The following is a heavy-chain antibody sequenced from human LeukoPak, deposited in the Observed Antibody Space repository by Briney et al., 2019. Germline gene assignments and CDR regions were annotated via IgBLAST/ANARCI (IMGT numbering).Heavy chain of an antibody. CDR3: ARHYLGYCSSTSCYDYYGMDV. CDR2: IYYSGST. CDR1: DGSISSGGYY. J-gene: IGHJ6*02. V-gene: IGHV4-31*03. Sequence: SQTLSLTCTVSDGSISSGGYYWSWIRQHPGKGLEWIGYIYYSGSTYYNPSLKSRVTISVDTSKNQFSLKLSSVTAADTAVYYCARHYLGYCSSTSCYDYYGMDVWGQGTTVTVSS. D-gene: IGHD2-2*01.